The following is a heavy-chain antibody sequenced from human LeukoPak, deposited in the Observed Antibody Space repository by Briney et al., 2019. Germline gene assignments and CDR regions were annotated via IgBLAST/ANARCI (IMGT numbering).Heavy chain of an antibody. Sequence: GGSLRLSCAASGFTFIDYDMHWVRQVIGKGLEWVSAIGIRGDTHYSGSVKGRFTISRENAESSLYLQMNSLRAEDTAVYYCARGGMQVSGIDEFDYRGQGTLVTVSS. CDR2: IGIRGDT. CDR3: ARGGMQVSGIDEFDY. D-gene: IGHD6-19*01. J-gene: IGHJ4*02. V-gene: IGHV3-13*01. CDR1: GFTFIDYD.